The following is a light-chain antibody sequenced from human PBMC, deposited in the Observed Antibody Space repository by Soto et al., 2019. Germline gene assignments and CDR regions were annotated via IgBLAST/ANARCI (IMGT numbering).Light chain of an antibody. V-gene: IGKV1-12*01. Sequence: DIQMTQSPSSVSASVGDRVSITCRASQGISSWLAWYQQKPGRAPKLLIYTGSSLQSGVPSRFSGTGSGTDFTITISRLQPEDAANYYRQQTNSSPPTFGGGTMVENK. J-gene: IGKJ4*01. CDR2: TGS. CDR3: QQTNSSPPT. CDR1: QGISSW.